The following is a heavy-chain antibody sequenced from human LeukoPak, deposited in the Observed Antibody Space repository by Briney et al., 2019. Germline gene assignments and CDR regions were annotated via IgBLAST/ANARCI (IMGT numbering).Heavy chain of an antibody. V-gene: IGHV3-30*18. CDR1: GFRFSSYG. D-gene: IGHD6-13*01. J-gene: IGHJ5*02. CDR3: AKDGSITAAGGFDP. Sequence: GGSLRLSCAASGFRFSSYGMHWVRQAPGKGLEWVAVISYDGSNKYYADSVKGRFTISRDKSKNTLYLQMNSLRAEDTAVYYCAKDGSITAAGGFDPWGQGTLVTVSS. CDR2: ISYDGSNK.